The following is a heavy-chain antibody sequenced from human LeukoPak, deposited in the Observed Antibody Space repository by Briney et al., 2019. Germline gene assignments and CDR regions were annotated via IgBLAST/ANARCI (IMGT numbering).Heavy chain of an antibody. J-gene: IGHJ6*02. D-gene: IGHD3-16*01. V-gene: IGHV3-23*01. Sequence: PGGSLRLSCAASGFIFSNYAMSWVRQAPGKGLEWVSAISKSGDHTYYAASAKGRFTIYRDNSKNTQYLQMNSLRAEDTAVYYCATSWGPDTSAFRWGRDGMDVWGQGTTVIVS. CDR2: ISKSGDHT. CDR3: ATSWGPDTSAFRWGRDGMDV. CDR1: GFIFSNYA.